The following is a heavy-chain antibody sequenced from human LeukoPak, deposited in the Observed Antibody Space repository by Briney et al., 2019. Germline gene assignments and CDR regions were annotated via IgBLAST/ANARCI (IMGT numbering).Heavy chain of an antibody. CDR1: GYTLTELS. CDR3: ATGYSQGLGSIDY. Sequence: ASVKVSCKVSGYTLTELSMHWVRQAPGKGLEWMGGFDPEDGETIYAQKFQGRVTMTEDTSTDTAYMELSGLRFEDTAVYYCATGYSQGLGSIDYWGQGTLVTVSS. D-gene: IGHD5-18*01. V-gene: IGHV1-24*01. J-gene: IGHJ4*02. CDR2: FDPEDGET.